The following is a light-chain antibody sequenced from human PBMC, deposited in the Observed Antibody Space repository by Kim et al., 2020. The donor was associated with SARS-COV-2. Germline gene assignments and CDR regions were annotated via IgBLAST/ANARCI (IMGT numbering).Light chain of an antibody. CDR3: QQYAASPPT. V-gene: IGKV3-20*01. CDR1: PSISSFH. Sequence: LAPRERATRSCRASPSISSFHLAWYQHKPGQAPRLIIYGISTRATGIPDRFSGSGSGTDFTLTISRLESEDFAVYYCQQYAASPPTLGQGTKLEIK. J-gene: IGKJ1*01. CDR2: GIS.